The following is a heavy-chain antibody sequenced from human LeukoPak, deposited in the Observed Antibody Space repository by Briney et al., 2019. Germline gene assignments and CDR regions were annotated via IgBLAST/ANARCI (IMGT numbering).Heavy chain of an antibody. CDR3: ARMVRGVIWFDP. J-gene: IGHJ5*02. D-gene: IGHD3-10*01. CDR1: GYTFTSYY. V-gene: IGHV1-46*01. Sequence: ASVKVSCKASGYTFTSYYMHWLRQAPGQGLEWMGIINPSGGSTSYAQKFQGRVTMTRDTSTSTVYMELSSLRSEDTAVYYCARMVRGVIWFDPWGQGTLVTVSS. CDR2: INPSGGST.